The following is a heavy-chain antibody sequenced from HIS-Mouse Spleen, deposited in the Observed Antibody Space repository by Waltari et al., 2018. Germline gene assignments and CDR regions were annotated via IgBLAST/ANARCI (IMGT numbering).Heavy chain of an antibody. D-gene: IGHD1-26*01. J-gene: IGHJ4*01. Sequence: EVQLVESGGGLVQPGGSLRLSCAASGFTVSSNYMSWVRQAPGKGLEWVSVIYSGSSTYYADSVKGRFTISRDNSKNTLYLQMNSLRAEDTAVYYCARFTPVSGSFDYWGHGTLVTVSS. CDR2: IYSGSST. CDR3: ARFTPVSGSFDY. V-gene: IGHV3-66*01. CDR1: GFTVSSNY.